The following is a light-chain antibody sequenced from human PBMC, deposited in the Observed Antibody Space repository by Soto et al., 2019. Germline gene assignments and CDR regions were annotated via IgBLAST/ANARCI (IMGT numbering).Light chain of an antibody. J-gene: IGLJ1*01. CDR2: DVS. CDR1: SSDVGGYNY. CDR3: SSYTGSSTYV. Sequence: QSALTQPPSASGSPGQSITISCTGTSSDVGGYNYVSWYQQHPGKAPKLMIYDVSNRPSGVSNRFSGSKSGNTASLTISGLQAEDEADYYCSSYTGSSTYVFGTGTQLTVL. V-gene: IGLV2-14*01.